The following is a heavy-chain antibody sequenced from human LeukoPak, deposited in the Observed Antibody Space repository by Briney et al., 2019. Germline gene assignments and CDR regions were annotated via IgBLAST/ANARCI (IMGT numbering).Heavy chain of an antibody. CDR1: GFTFSSYW. Sequence: GGSLRLSCAASGFTFSSYWMSWVRQAPGKGLEWVSVIYGGGSTYYADSVKGRFTISRDNSKNTLYLQMNSLRAEDTAVYYCARDGSGSYASGDAFDIWGQGTMVTVSS. V-gene: IGHV3-53*01. CDR3: ARDGSGSYASGDAFDI. J-gene: IGHJ3*02. D-gene: IGHD1-26*01. CDR2: IYGGGST.